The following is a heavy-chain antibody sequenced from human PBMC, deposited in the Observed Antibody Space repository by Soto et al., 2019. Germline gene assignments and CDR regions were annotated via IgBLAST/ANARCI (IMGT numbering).Heavy chain of an antibody. CDR3: VAATRDTAMPYYYYYGMDV. Sequence: PGGSLRLSCAASGFTFSSYAMSWVRQAPGKGLEWVSAISGSGGSTYYADSVKGRFTLSRDNSKNTLYLQMNSLRAEDTAVYYCVAATRDTAMPYYYYYGMDVWGQGTTVTVSS. D-gene: IGHD5-18*01. J-gene: IGHJ6*02. CDR2: ISGSGGST. V-gene: IGHV3-23*01. CDR1: GFTFSSYA.